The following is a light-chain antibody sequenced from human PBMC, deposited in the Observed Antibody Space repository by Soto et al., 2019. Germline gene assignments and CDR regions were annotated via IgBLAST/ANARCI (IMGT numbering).Light chain of an antibody. CDR1: QSVSSSY. CDR2: GAS. V-gene: IGKV3-20*01. J-gene: IGKJ1*01. Sequence: EIVLTQSPGTLSLSPGERATLSCRASQSVSSSYLAWYQQKPGQPPRLLIYGASRRATGIPDRFSGSGSGSDLTLTSGRREPRVFLAAFCQQYVEFGQGTKVDIK. CDR3: QQYVE.